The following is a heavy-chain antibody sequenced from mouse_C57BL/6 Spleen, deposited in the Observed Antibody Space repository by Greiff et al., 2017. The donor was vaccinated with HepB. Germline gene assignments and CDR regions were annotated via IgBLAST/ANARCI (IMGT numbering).Heavy chain of an antibody. CDR3: ARLGDYGWFAY. D-gene: IGHD2-4*01. J-gene: IGHJ3*01. Sequence: EVKLMESGGGLVQPGGSLKLSCAASGFTFSDYYMYWVRQTPEKRLEWVAYISNGGGSTYYPDTVKGRFTISRDNAKNTLYLQMSRLKSEDTAMYYCARLGDYGWFAYWGQGTLVTVSA. CDR1: GFTFSDYY. V-gene: IGHV5-12*01. CDR2: ISNGGGST.